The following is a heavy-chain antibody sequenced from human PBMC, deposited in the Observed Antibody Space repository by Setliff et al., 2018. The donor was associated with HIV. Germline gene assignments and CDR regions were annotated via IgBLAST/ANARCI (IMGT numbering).Heavy chain of an antibody. Sequence: PSETLSLTCTVSGGSISSYYWSWIRQPAGKGLEWIGRIYTSGSTNYNPSLKSRVTMSVDTSKNQFSLNLTSVTAADTAVYYCARLGYSGSLVGAFDIWGQGTMVTVSS. V-gene: IGHV4-4*07. CDR3: ARLGYSGSLVGAFDI. CDR1: GGSISSYY. J-gene: IGHJ3*02. D-gene: IGHD1-26*01. CDR2: IYTSGST.